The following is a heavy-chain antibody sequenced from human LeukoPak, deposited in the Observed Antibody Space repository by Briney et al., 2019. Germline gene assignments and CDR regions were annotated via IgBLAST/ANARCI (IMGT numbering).Heavy chain of an antibody. D-gene: IGHD2-2*01. Sequence: GGSLRLSCAASGFTFSSYSMNWVRQAPGKGLEWISYIISTGSTTYYADSVKGRFTISRDNADNSLSLQMSSLRAEDTAVYYCATGFWGYCSRNSCPLDNWGQGTLVTVAS. J-gene: IGHJ4*02. CDR2: IISTGSTT. CDR3: ATGFWGYCSRNSCPLDN. CDR1: GFTFSSYS. V-gene: IGHV3-48*01.